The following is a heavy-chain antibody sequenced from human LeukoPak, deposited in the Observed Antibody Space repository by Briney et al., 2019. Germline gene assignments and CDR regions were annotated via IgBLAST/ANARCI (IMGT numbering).Heavy chain of an antibody. D-gene: IGHD3-9*01. CDR2: INHSGST. V-gene: IGHV4-34*01. J-gene: IGHJ4*02. Sequence: SETLSLTCAVYGGSFSGYYWSWIRQPPGKGLEWIGEINHSGSTNYNPSLKSRVTISVDTSKNQFSLKLSSVTAADTAVYYCARGFALRYFDWLSITPFDYWGQGTLVTVSS. CDR1: GGSFSGYY. CDR3: ARGFALRYFDWLSITPFDY.